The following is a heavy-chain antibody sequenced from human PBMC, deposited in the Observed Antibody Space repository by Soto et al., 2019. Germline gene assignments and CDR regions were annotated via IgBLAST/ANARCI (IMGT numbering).Heavy chain of an antibody. CDR1: GFTFSNYA. V-gene: IGHV3-23*01. J-gene: IGHJ4*02. D-gene: IGHD3-10*01. Sequence: EVQLLESGGGLVQPGGSLRLSCAASGFTFSNYAISWVRQTPGKGLEWVSVISGSGDFTYYADSVKGRFTISRDNPTNTIYLQMNSLRAEDTAVYYCAKGFYGSGSYYNERAFDSWGQGTLVTVSS. CDR3: AKGFYGSGSYYNERAFDS. CDR2: ISGSGDFT.